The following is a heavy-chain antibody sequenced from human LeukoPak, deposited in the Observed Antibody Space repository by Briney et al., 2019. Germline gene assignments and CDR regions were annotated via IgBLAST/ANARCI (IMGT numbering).Heavy chain of an antibody. CDR3: ARAEYDFWSGYYMYYYSSHYMDV. Sequence: GASVKVSCKASGYTFTRYGISWVRQAPGQGLEWMGWISAYNGNTDYAQKLQGRVTMTTDTSTSTAYMELRSLRSDDTAVYYCARAEYDFWSGYYMYYYSSHYMDVWGKGTAVTVSS. J-gene: IGHJ6*03. D-gene: IGHD3-3*01. V-gene: IGHV1-18*01. CDR2: ISAYNGNT. CDR1: GYTFTRYG.